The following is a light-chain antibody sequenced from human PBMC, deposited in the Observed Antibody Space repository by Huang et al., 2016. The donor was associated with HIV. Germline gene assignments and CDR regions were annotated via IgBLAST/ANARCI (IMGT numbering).Light chain of an antibody. V-gene: IGKV1-27*01. Sequence: DIQMTQYPSSLSASVGDRVTITCRASQDIKNYLAWYQQKVGQVPKLLIYAASSLQSGVPSRFSGSGSGTDFTLSITSLQPEDVAIYYCQKYDSVPRTFGQGTKVDIK. CDR1: QDIKNY. CDR3: QKYDSVPRT. CDR2: AAS. J-gene: IGKJ1*01.